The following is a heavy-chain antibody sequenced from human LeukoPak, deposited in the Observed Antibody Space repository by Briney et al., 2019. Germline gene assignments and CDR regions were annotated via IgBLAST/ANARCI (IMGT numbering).Heavy chain of an antibody. D-gene: IGHD6-19*01. CDR2: IYYNGST. Sequence: SETLSLTCIVSGGSISSYYWTWIRQPPGKGLEWIGYIYYNGSTNYYPSLKSRVTISVDTSKNQFSLKLNSVTAADTAVYYCARQSRGIAVAGLDYWGQGILVTVSS. CDR3: ARQSRGIAVAGLDY. J-gene: IGHJ4*02. CDR1: GGSISSYY. V-gene: IGHV4-59*08.